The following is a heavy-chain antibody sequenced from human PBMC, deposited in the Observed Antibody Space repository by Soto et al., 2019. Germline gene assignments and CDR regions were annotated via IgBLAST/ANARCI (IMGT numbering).Heavy chain of an antibody. D-gene: IGHD3-9*01. CDR3: AQYFERLNWFDP. V-gene: IGHV4-4*02. CDR2: IYHSGST. CDR1: GGSISSSNW. J-gene: IGHJ5*02. Sequence: SETLSLTCAVSGGSISSSNWWSWVRQPPGKGLEWIGEIYHSGSTNYNPSLKSRVTISVDKSKNQFSLKLSSVTAADTAVYYCAQYFERLNWFDPWGQGTLVTVSS.